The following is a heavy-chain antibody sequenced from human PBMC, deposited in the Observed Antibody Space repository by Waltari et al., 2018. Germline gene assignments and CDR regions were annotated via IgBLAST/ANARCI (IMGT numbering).Heavy chain of an antibody. CDR3: AEGAVGATGAEYFQH. V-gene: IGHV1-8*01. Sequence: QVQLVQSGAEVKKPGASVKVSCKASGYTFTSYDINWVRQATGQGLEWRGWMNPNRGNTGYAQKFQGRVTMTRNTSISTAYMELSSLRSEDTAVYYCAEGAVGATGAEYFQHWGQGTLVTVSS. CDR2: MNPNRGNT. J-gene: IGHJ1*01. D-gene: IGHD1-26*01. CDR1: GYTFTSYD.